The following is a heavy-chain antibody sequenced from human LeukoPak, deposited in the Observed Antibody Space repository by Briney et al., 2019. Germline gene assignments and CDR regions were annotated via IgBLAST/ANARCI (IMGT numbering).Heavy chain of an antibody. CDR3: ATLNGGTGGTADH. V-gene: IGHV3-23*01. Sequence: GGSLTLSCAASGFTFSSHAMTWVRQAPGKGLEWVSGMSGSGENTKYADSVTGRFTISRDSSKNTLYLQINSLRAEDTAVYYCATLNGGTGGTADHWGQGTLASVSS. D-gene: IGHD2-8*02. CDR1: GFTFSSHA. CDR2: MSGSGENT. J-gene: IGHJ1*01.